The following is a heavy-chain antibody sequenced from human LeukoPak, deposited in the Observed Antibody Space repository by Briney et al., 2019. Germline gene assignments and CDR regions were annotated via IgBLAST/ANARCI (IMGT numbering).Heavy chain of an antibody. CDR2: IYHSGST. D-gene: IGHD3-9*01. CDR1: GYSISSGYY. CDR3: ARGNGILTGYSDYYYYYYMDV. V-gene: IGHV4-38-2*02. J-gene: IGHJ6*03. Sequence: SETLSLTCTVSGYSISSGYYWGWIRQPPGKGLEWIGSIYHSGSTYYNPSLKSRVTISVDTSKNQFSLKLSSVTAADTAVYYCARGNGILTGYSDYYYYYYMDVWGKGTTVTISS.